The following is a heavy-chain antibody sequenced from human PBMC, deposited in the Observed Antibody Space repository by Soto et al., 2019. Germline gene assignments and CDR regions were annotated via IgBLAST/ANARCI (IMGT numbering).Heavy chain of an antibody. D-gene: IGHD1-1*01. CDR3: ATVGLQDSYHNHLEV. V-gene: IGHV4-34*01. J-gene: IGHJ6*02. CDR1: GGSFSDSY. CDR2: ITHGGGT. Sequence: SETLSLTCAVYGGSFSDSYWTWIRQSPVKGLEWLGEITHGGGTKYNPSLNSRVVISVDTSKNQFSLKLNSVTVADTAVYYCATVGLQDSYHNHLEVWGQGTPVTVSS.